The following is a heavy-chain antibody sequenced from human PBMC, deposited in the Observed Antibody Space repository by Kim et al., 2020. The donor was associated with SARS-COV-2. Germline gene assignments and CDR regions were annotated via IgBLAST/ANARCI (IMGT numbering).Heavy chain of an antibody. J-gene: IGHJ6*02. V-gene: IGHV3-23*01. CDR2: ISGSGGST. CDR3: AKALSPTEFYDFWSGYYTSYYYYYGMDV. CDR1: GFTFSSYA. D-gene: IGHD3-3*01. Sequence: GGSLRLSCAASGFTFSSYAMSWVRQAPGKGLEWVSAISGSGGSTYYADSVKGRFTISRDNSKNTLYLQMNSLRAEDTAVYYCAKALSPTEFYDFWSGYYTSYYYYYGMDVWGQGTTVTVSS.